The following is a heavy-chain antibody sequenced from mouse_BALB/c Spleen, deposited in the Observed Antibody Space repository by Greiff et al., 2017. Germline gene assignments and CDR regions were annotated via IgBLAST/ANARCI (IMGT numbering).Heavy chain of an antibody. CDR3: ARGHYRYDRYFDV. CDR1: GYTFSSYW. Sequence: VQLQQSGAELMKPGASVKISCKATGYTFSSYWIEWVKQRPGHGLEWIGEILPGSGSTNYNEKFKGKATFTADTSSNTAYMQLSSLTSEDSAVYYCARGHYRYDRYFDVWGAGTTVTVSS. J-gene: IGHJ1*01. D-gene: IGHD2-14*01. CDR2: ILPGSGST. V-gene: IGHV1-9*01.